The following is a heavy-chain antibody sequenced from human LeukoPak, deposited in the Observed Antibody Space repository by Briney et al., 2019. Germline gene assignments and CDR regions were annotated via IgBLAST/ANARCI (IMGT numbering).Heavy chain of an antibody. CDR3: ARGDTSTADFGWFDP. D-gene: IGHD5/OR15-5a*01. V-gene: IGHV1-69*05. CDR1: GGTFSSYA. CDR2: IIPIFGTA. J-gene: IGHJ5*02. Sequence: ASVKVSCKASGGTFSSYAISWVRQAPGQGLEWMGGIIPIFGTANYAQKFQGRVTITTDESTSTSYMELSSRRSEDTAVYYCARGDTSTADFGWFDPWGQGTLVTVSS.